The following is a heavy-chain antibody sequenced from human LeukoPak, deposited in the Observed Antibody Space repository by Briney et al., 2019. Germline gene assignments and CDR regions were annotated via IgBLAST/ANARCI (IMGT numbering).Heavy chain of an antibody. Sequence: GGSLRLSCAASGFTFSSYWMSWVRQAPGKGLEWVANIKQDGSEKYYVDSVRGRFTISRDNAKNSLYLQMNSLRAEYTAVYHCARDLIYGDYGGAFDIWGQGTMVTVSS. CDR3: ARDLIYGDYGGAFDI. CDR1: GFTFSSYW. D-gene: IGHD4-17*01. CDR2: IKQDGSEK. V-gene: IGHV3-7*01. J-gene: IGHJ3*02.